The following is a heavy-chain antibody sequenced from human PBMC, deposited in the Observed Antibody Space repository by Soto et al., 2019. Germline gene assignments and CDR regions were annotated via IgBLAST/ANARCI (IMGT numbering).Heavy chain of an antibody. V-gene: IGHV3-9*01. J-gene: IGHJ4*02. CDR2: ISWSTSSI. CDR3: GKASSSNSWSPIDY. CDR1: VFTFDDYA. D-gene: IGHD3-3*01. Sequence: GGSLRLACVSSVFTFDDYAMHWVRQIPGKGLQWVSGISWSTSSIGYGASLRGRFLISRDNANNSLYLQMNDLRPEDTALYYCGKASSSNSWSPIDYWGQGTMVTVSS.